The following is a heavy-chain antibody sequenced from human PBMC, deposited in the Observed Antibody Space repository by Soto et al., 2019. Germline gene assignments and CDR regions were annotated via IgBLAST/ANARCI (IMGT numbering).Heavy chain of an antibody. V-gene: IGHV3-23*01. D-gene: IGHD5-18*01. CDR3: ATGRSGYAEIFDY. J-gene: IGHJ4*02. CDR2: ISGSGSGT. Sequence: GGSLRLSCTASGFTFSSYSMYWVRQASWKGLEGVLGISGSGSGTYYAESVKGGFTFYRDNSKNTRCLKMPSLGAEVTAVYSCATGRSGYAEIFDYWGWGGLVTVS. CDR1: GFTFSSYS.